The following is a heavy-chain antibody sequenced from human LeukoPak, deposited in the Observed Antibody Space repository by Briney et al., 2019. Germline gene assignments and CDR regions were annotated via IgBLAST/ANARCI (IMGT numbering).Heavy chain of an antibody. J-gene: IGHJ6*02. CDR1: GFTFSSYS. Sequence: PGGSLRLSCAASGFTFSSYSVNWVRQAPGKGLEWVSSISSSSSYIYYADSVKGRFTISRDNAKNSLYLQMNSLRAEDTAVYYCARDGYCSSTSCYDHYYYGMDVWGQGTTVTVSS. CDR2: ISSSSSYI. D-gene: IGHD2-2*01. V-gene: IGHV3-21*01. CDR3: ARDGYCSSTSCYDHYYYGMDV.